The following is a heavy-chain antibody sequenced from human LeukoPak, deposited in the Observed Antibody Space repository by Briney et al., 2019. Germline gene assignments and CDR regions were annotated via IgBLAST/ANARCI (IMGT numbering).Heavy chain of an antibody. V-gene: IGHV1-69*13. CDR1: GGTFSSYA. D-gene: IGHD3-16*01. Sequence: SVKVSCKASGGTFSSYAISWVRQAPGQGLEWMGGIIPIFGTANYAQRFQDRVTITADESTSTAYMELNSLRSEDTAMYYCARLSREARHWGDAFDIWGQGTMVAVSS. J-gene: IGHJ3*02. CDR3: ARLSREARHWGDAFDI. CDR2: IIPIFGTA.